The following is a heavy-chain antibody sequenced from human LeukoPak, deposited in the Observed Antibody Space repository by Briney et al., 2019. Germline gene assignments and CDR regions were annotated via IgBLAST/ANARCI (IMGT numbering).Heavy chain of an antibody. Sequence: PGGSLRLSCAASGFTVSSNYMSWVRQAPGKGLEWVSVIYSGGSTYYADSVKGRFTISRDNSKNTLYLQMNCLRAEDTAVYYCVGYFDWLLADYWGQGTLVTVSS. CDR3: VGYFDWLLADY. CDR2: IYSGGST. D-gene: IGHD3-9*01. J-gene: IGHJ4*02. CDR1: GFTVSSNY. V-gene: IGHV3-66*02.